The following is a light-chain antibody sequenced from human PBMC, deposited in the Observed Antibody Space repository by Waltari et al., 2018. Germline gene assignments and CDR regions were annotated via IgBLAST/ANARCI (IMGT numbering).Light chain of an antibody. CDR1: QSAKTS. CDR3: QQYNIWPWT. Sequence: EVVMTQSPATLSVSPGERVSLSCRASQSAKTSLAWYQQTPGQAPRLLIYRASTRGAGVPDRFSGSGSGTEFTLTISSLQSEDSAIYYCQQYNIWPWTFGPGTNVDIK. J-gene: IGKJ1*01. CDR2: RAS. V-gene: IGKV3D-15*01.